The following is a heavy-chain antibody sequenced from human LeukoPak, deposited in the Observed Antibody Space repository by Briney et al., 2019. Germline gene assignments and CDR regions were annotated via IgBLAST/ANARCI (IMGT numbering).Heavy chain of an antibody. Sequence: PSETLSLTCTVSGGSIRSYYWSWIRQPPGKGLEWIGYIYYTGSTNYNPSLKSRVTISVDTSKNQFSLKLSSVTAADTAVYYCARAGVAGTESDYWGQGALVTVSS. CDR3: ARAGVAGTESDY. D-gene: IGHD6-19*01. CDR2: IYYTGST. J-gene: IGHJ4*02. CDR1: GGSIRSYY. V-gene: IGHV4-59*01.